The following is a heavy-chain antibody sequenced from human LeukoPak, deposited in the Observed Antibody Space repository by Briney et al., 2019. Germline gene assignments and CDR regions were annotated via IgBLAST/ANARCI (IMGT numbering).Heavy chain of an antibody. Sequence: GGSLRLSCATSGFNFNDTWMNWVRQAPGKGLEWLGRIKSISYGGTIDYAAPVKGRFTISRDDSKNTLYLQMDSLETEDTAIYYCTRTWPGNTCFNFWGQGTLVTVSS. J-gene: IGHJ4*02. CDR1: GFNFNDTW. CDR2: IKSISYGGTI. V-gene: IGHV3-15*01. D-gene: IGHD1-7*01. CDR3: TRTWPGNTCFNF.